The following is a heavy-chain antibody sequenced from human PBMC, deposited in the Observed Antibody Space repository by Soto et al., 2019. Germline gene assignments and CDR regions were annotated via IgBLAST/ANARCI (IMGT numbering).Heavy chain of an antibody. D-gene: IGHD4-17*01. V-gene: IGHV3-23*01. CDR2: IRDSGNST. CDR3: ARDRSGDPLWGQDDFDY. CDR1: GFTFSSYA. Sequence: EAQLLESGGGLVQPGGSLRLSCAASGFTFSSYAMSWVRQAPGKGLEWVSTIRDSGNSTYSADSVKGRFTISGDNSKNTLYLQMNSLRVEDTAVNYCARDRSGDPLWGQDDFDYWGQGTLVTVSS. J-gene: IGHJ4*02.